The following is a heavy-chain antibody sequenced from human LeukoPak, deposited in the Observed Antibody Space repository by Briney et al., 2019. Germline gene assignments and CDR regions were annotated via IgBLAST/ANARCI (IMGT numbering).Heavy chain of an antibody. D-gene: IGHD1-14*01. CDR1: GYMFTSSY. Sequence: ASVKVSCKASGYMFTSSYITWVRQAPGQGLEWVGWISGYNGRTNYAENFQGRVTMTIDTSTTTAYRDLGSLTSDDTAMYYCGKGGTMVATIDYWGQGTLVTVSS. CDR2: ISGYNGRT. V-gene: IGHV1-18*01. J-gene: IGHJ4*02. CDR3: GKGGTMVATIDY.